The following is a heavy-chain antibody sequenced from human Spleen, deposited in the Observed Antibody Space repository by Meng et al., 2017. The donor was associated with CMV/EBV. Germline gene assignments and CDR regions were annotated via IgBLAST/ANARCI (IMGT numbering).Heavy chain of an antibody. V-gene: IGHV3-11*04. CDR3: ARSRPSSRGFDY. J-gene: IGHJ4*02. D-gene: IGHD6-6*01. CDR2: ISSSGSTI. CDR1: GFTFSDYY. Sequence: CAASGFTFSDYYMSWIRQAPGKGLEWVSYISSSGSTIYYADSVKGRFTISRDNAKNSLYLQMNSLRAEDTAVYYCARSRPSSRGFDYWGQGTLVTVSS.